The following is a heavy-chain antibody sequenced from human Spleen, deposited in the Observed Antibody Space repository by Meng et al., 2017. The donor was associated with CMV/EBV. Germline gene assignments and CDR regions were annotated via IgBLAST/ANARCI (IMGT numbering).Heavy chain of an antibody. CDR3: AKGGSGSYDWFDP. D-gene: IGHD1-26*01. J-gene: IGHJ5*02. Sequence: CPASGFTFGTFGMHWVRQAPGKGLEWVGVIWGDRSETYYSDSVKGRFTISRDNPRNTLYLHMNSLRPEDTAAYFCAKGGSGSYDWFDPWGQGTLVTVSS. CDR1: GFTFGTFG. V-gene: IGHV3-33*03. CDR2: IWGDRSET.